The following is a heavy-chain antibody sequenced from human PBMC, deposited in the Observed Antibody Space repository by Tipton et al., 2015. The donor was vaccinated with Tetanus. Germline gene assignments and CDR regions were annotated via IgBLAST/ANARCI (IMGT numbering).Heavy chain of an antibody. Sequence: TLSLTCSVSGASISSGGYFWNWIRHRPGKGLEWLGYIYYSGSTYYNPSLKSRVTISVDTSKNQLSLRLSSVTAADTAVYYCARDHGITWGGMGYYYGMDVWGQGTTVTVSS. J-gene: IGHJ6*02. D-gene: IGHD3-16*01. CDR2: IYYSGST. V-gene: IGHV4-30-4*01. CDR3: ARDHGITWGGMGYYYGMDV. CDR1: GASISSGGYF.